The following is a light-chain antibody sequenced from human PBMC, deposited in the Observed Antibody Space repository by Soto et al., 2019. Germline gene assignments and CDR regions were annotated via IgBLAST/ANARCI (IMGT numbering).Light chain of an antibody. CDR2: GAS. V-gene: IGKV3-20*01. Sequence: EFVLTQSPGTLSLSPGERATLSCRTSQSVSSTFLAWYQQNPGQAPRLLIYGASSRATGIPDRFSGSGSGTDFTLTISRLEPDDSSVYYCQQYGASPPMYAFGQGTKLEIK. J-gene: IGKJ2*01. CDR3: QQYGASPPMYA. CDR1: QSVSSTF.